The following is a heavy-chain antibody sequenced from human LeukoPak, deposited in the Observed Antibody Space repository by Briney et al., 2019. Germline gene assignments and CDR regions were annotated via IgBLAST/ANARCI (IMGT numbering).Heavy chain of an antibody. V-gene: IGHV4-38-2*02. CDR1: GYSISSGYY. Sequence: SETLSLTCTVSGYSISSGYYWGWIRQPPGKGLEWIGSIYYSGSTYYNPSLKSRVTISVDTSKNQFSLKLSSVTAADTAVYYCARDKGPMVRGVNWFDPWGQGTLVTVSS. J-gene: IGHJ5*02. CDR3: ARDKGPMVRGVNWFDP. D-gene: IGHD3-10*01. CDR2: IYYSGST.